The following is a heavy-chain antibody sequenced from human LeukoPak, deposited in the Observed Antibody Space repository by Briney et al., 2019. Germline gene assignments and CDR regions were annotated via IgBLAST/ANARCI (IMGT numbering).Heavy chain of an antibody. V-gene: IGHV1-46*01. Sequence: GASVKVSCKASGYTFTSYYLYWVRQAPGQGLEWMGVINPSGGSTTSAQKFQGRVTMTRDTSTSTVYMELRSLTSEDTAVYYCARGPGPADDGGGYCFDYWGQGTLVTVSS. J-gene: IGHJ4*02. D-gene: IGHD3-22*01. CDR1: GYTFTSYY. CDR2: INPSGGST. CDR3: ARGPGPADDGGGYCFDY.